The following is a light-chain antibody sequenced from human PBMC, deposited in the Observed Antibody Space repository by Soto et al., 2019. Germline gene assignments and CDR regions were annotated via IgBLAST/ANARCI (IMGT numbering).Light chain of an antibody. Sequence: EIVMTQSPASLSVSPGERVTLSCRASQSIRSDLAWYQHKPGQAPRLLMYGASTRATGTPARFSGSGSGTEFTLTISSLQSEDFATYYCQQSYSTLTYTFGQGTKVDIK. V-gene: IGKV3-15*01. CDR2: GAS. J-gene: IGKJ2*01. CDR3: QQSYSTLTYT. CDR1: QSIRSD.